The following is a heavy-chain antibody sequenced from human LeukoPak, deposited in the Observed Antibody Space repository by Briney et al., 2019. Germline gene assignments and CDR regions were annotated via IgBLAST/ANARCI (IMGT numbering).Heavy chain of an antibody. V-gene: IGHV4-4*07. D-gene: IGHD1-26*01. CDR3: ARGLVGTTGEQNWFAP. Sequence: PSETLSLTCTVSAGSISSYYWSWIRQPAGKGLEWIGLIYTSGSTNYNPSLKSRVTISVDKSKNQFSLKLSSVTAADTAVYYCARGLVGTTGEQNWFAPWGQGTLVTVSS. CDR2: IYTSGST. CDR1: AGSISSYY. J-gene: IGHJ5*02.